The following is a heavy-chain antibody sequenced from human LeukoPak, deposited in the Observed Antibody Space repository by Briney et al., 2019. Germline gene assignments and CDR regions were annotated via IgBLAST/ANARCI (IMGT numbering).Heavy chain of an antibody. CDR2: VYPGDSDT. J-gene: IGHJ4*02. V-gene: IGHV5-51*01. CDR1: GYNFTNNW. CDR3: ARHSAFYDYGDY. Sequence: GESLRISCKGSGYNFTNNWIGWVRQMPGKGLEWMGIVYPGDSDTRYSPSFQGQVTISVDKSISTAYLQWSSLKASDTAMYYCARHSAFYDYGDYWGQGTLVTVSS. D-gene: IGHD3-16*01.